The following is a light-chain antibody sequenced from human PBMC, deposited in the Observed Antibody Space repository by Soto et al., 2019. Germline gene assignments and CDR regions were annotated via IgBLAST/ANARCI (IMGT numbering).Light chain of an antibody. Sequence: DIQMTQSPSTLSASVGDRVTITCRASQSISSWLAWYQQKPGKAPKLLIYMSSSLESGVPSRFSGSGSGTEFTLTISSLQPDDFATYYCQQYKSYSWTFGQGTKVEIK. CDR2: MSS. J-gene: IGKJ1*01. V-gene: IGKV1-5*03. CDR3: QQYKSYSWT. CDR1: QSISSW.